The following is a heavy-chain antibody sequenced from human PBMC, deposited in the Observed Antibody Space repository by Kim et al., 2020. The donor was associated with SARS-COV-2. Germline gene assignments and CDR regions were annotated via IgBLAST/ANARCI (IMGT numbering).Heavy chain of an antibody. CDR3: ARGGRRGSGPDGMDV. CDR2: INPNSGGT. Sequence: ASVKVSCKASGYTFTGYYMHWVRQAPGQGLEWMGRINPNSGGTNYAQKFQGRVTMTRDTSISTAYMELSRLRSDDTVVYYCARGGRRGSGPDGMDVWGQGTTVTVSS. J-gene: IGHJ6*02. CDR1: GYTFTGYY. V-gene: IGHV1-2*05. D-gene: IGHD1-26*01.